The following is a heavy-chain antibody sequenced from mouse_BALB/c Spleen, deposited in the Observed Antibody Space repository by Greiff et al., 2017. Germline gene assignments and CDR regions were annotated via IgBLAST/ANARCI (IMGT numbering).Heavy chain of an antibody. D-gene: IGHD2-4*01. CDR2: ISSGGSYT. Sequence: DVMLVESGGGLVKPGGSLKLSCAASGFTFSSYAMSWVRQSPEKRLEWVAEISSGGSYTYYPDTVTGRFTISRDNAKNTLYLQMSSLKSEDTAMYYCATYDYYYFDYWGQGTTLTVSS. CDR3: ATYDYYYFDY. CDR1: GFTFSSYA. V-gene: IGHV5-9-4*01. J-gene: IGHJ2*01.